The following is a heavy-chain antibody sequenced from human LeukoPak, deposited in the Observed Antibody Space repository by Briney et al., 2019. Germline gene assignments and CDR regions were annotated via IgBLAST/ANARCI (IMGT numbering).Heavy chain of an antibody. CDR3: ARGRYGWLPFDY. J-gene: IGHJ4*02. CDR2: IYYSGST. CDR1: GGSMSSYY. D-gene: IGHD3-16*01. V-gene: IGHV4-59*01. Sequence: SETLSLTCTVSGGSMSSYYWSWIRQPPGKGLEWIGYIYYSGSTNYNPSLKSRVTISVDTSKNQFTLKLSTVTAADTAVYYCARGRYGWLPFDYWGQGTLVTVSS.